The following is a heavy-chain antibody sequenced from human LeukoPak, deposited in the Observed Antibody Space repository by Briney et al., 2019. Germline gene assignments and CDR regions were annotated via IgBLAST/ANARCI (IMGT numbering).Heavy chain of an antibody. J-gene: IGHJ3*02. V-gene: IGHV1-18*01. CDR3: AREFRPPTNYYDSSGYSAFDI. CDR2: ISAYNGNT. CDR1: GYTFTNYA. Sequence: ASMNVSCKASGYTFTNYAMNWVRQAPGQGLEWMGWISAYNGNTNYAQKLQGRVTMTTDTSTSTAYMELRSLRSDDTAVYYCAREFRPPTNYYDSSGYSAFDIWGQGTMVTVSS. D-gene: IGHD3-22*01.